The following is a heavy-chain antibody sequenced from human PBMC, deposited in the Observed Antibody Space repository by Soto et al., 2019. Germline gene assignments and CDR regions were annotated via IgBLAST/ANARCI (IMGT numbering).Heavy chain of an antibody. CDR1: GFTFSSYS. V-gene: IGHV3-21*01. D-gene: IGHD6-13*01. CDR2: ISSSSSYI. CDR3: ARINAGHDAFDI. J-gene: IGHJ3*02. Sequence: EVQLVESGGGLVKPGGSLRLSCAASGFTFSSYSMNWVRQAPGKGLEWVSSISSSSSYIYYADSVKGRFTISRDNAKNSLYLQMNSLRAEDTAVYYCARINAGHDAFDIWCQGTMVTVSS.